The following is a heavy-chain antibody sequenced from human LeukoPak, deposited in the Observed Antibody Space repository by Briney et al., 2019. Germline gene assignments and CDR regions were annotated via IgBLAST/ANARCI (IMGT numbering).Heavy chain of an antibody. CDR3: ARDGQQLVKWDHYFDY. D-gene: IGHD6-13*01. Sequence: SETLSLTCTVSGGSISSGGYYWSWIRQPPGKGLEWIGYIYHSGSTYYNPSLKSRVTISVDRSKNQFSLKLSSVTAADTAVYYCARDGQQLVKWDHYFDYWGQGTLVTVSS. J-gene: IGHJ4*02. CDR2: IYHSGST. V-gene: IGHV4-30-2*01. CDR1: GGSISSGGYY.